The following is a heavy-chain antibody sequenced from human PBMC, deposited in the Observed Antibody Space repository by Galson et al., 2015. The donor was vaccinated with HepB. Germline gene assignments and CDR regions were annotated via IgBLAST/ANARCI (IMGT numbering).Heavy chain of an antibody. CDR3: ARAPHYYDSSGASLLGWLDP. V-gene: IGHV3-48*01. Sequence: PGKGLEWIAYIGAVSPTVYYGDSVRGRFTISRDNSKNMLYLQMNSLRAEDTAVYYCARAPHYYDSSGASLLGWLDPWGQGTLVTVSS. J-gene: IGHJ5*02. D-gene: IGHD3-22*01. CDR2: IGAVSPTV.